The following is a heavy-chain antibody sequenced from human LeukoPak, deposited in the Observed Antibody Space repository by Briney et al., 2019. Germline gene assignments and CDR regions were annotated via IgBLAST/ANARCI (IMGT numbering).Heavy chain of an antibody. CDR1: GDTSDTYA. J-gene: IGHJ3*02. V-gene: IGHV1-69*05. CDR3: VRDKGLTGDSCAFDI. CDR2: FIPVFRTA. D-gene: IGHD1-20*01. Sequence: SVKVSCKASGDTSDTYAISWVRQAPGQGLAWMGGFIPVFRTANYARKFQDRVTITMDESTNTDYMEMSSLRSEDTAVYYCVRDKGLTGDSCAFDIWGQGTMVTVSS.